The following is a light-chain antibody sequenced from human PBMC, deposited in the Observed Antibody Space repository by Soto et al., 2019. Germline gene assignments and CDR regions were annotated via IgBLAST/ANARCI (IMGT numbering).Light chain of an antibody. CDR2: DVN. V-gene: IGLV2-11*01. Sequence: QSALTQPRSVSGSPGQSVTVSCTGTSSDVGRYNYVSWYQQHPGKAPTLMIYDVNKRPSGVPDRFSGSKSGDTASLTISGLQAEDEADYYCCSYAGSYPLIFGGGTKVTVL. J-gene: IGLJ2*01. CDR1: SSDVGRYNY. CDR3: CSYAGSYPLI.